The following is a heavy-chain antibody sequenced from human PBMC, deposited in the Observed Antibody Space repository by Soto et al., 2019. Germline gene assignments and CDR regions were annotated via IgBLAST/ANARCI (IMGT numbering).Heavy chain of an antibody. J-gene: IGHJ4*02. CDR2: ISWNSGSI. CDR1: GFTFDDYA. Sequence: EVQLVESGGGLVQPGRSLRLSCAASGFTFDDYAMHWVRQAPGKGLEWVSRISWNSGSIGYADSVKGRFIISRDNAKNSLYLQMNSLRAEDTALYYCAKAVGSYGNLDYWGQGTLVTVSS. CDR3: AKAVGSYGNLDY. D-gene: IGHD5-18*01. V-gene: IGHV3-9*01.